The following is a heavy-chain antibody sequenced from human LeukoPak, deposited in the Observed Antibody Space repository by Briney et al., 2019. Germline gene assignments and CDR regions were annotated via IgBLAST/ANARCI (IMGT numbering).Heavy chain of an antibody. Sequence: ASVKVSCKASGYTFTGYYMHWVRQAPGQGLEWMGWINPNSGGTNYAQKFRGRVTMTRDTSISTAYMELSRLRSDDTAVYYCARDRRGRFGESNIDYWGQGTLVTVSS. V-gene: IGHV1-2*02. CDR3: ARDRRGRFGESNIDY. J-gene: IGHJ4*02. D-gene: IGHD3-10*01. CDR1: GYTFTGYY. CDR2: INPNSGGT.